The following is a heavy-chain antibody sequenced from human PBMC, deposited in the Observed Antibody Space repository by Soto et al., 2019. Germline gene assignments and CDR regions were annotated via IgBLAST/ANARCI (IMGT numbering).Heavy chain of an antibody. CDR1: GFTFSSYA. Sequence: PGGSLRLSCAASGFTFSSYAMSWVRQAPGKGLEWVSAISGSGGSTYYADSVKGRFTISRDNSKNTLYLQMNSLRAEDTAVYYCAKDTGYYDFWSGYYPDAFDIWGQGXMVTVSS. CDR2: ISGSGGST. CDR3: AKDTGYYDFWSGYYPDAFDI. J-gene: IGHJ3*02. V-gene: IGHV3-23*01. D-gene: IGHD3-3*01.